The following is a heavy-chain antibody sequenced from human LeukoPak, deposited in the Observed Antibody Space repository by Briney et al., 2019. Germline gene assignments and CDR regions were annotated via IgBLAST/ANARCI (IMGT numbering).Heavy chain of an antibody. CDR2: IYYSGST. CDR1: GGSISSYY. Sequence: PSETLSLTCTVSGGSISSYYWSWIRQPPGKGLEWIGYIYYSGSTNYNPSLKSRVTISVDTSKNQFSLKLSSVTAADTAVYYCARGAPYYGSFLYYYYGMDVWGQGTTVTVSS. CDR3: ARGAPYYGSFLYYYYGMDV. D-gene: IGHD4-17*01. J-gene: IGHJ6*02. V-gene: IGHV4-59*01.